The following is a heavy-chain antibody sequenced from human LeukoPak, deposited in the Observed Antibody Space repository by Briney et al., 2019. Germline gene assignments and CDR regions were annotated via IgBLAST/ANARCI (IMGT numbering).Heavy chain of an antibody. J-gene: IGHJ4*02. D-gene: IGHD2-2*01. CDR3: ARAEYCSSTSCYSGGRLYSSSAGDY. CDR2: VSAYNSNT. V-gene: IGHV1-18*01. CDR1: GYPFTSYG. Sequence: ASVKVSCKASGYPFTSYGFSWVRQAPGQGLEWMGWVSAYNSNTNYAQKLQGRVTMTTDTSTSTAYMELRSLRSDDTAVYYCARAEYCSSTSCYSGGRLYSSSAGDYWGQGTLVTVSS.